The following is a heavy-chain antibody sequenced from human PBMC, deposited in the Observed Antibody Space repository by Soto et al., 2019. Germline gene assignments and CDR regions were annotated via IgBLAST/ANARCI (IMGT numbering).Heavy chain of an antibody. CDR2: IVVGSGNT. CDR3: AAGENYGSDHYYYYGMDV. Sequence: SVKVSCKASGFGFTSSAVQWVRQARGQRLEWIGWIVVGSGNTNYAQKFQERVTITRDMSTSTAYMELSSLRSEDTAVYYCAAGENYGSDHYYYYGMDVWGQGTTVTVSS. D-gene: IGHD5-12*01. CDR1: GFGFTSSA. J-gene: IGHJ6*02. V-gene: IGHV1-58*01.